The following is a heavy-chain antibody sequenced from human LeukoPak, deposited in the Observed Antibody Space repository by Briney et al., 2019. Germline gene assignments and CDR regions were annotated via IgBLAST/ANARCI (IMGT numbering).Heavy chain of an antibody. CDR3: AKGPVAGTRWFDQ. D-gene: IGHD2-15*01. V-gene: IGHV3-23*01. J-gene: IGHJ5*02. CDR2: VSGSGAKT. Sequence: PGXGGGGXATVSGSGAKTYYADSVKGEFTVSRDNSKNTLYLQLNSLRVEDTAVYYCAKGPVAGTRWFDQWGQGTLVTVSS.